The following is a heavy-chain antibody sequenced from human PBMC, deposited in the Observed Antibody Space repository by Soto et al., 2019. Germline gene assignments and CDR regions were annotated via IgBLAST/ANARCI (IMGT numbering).Heavy chain of an antibody. J-gene: IGHJ4*02. CDR2: IYYSGST. CDR1: GGSISSYY. D-gene: IGHD5-18*01. Sequence: SETLSLTCTVSGGSISSYYWSWIRQPPGKGLEWIGYIYYSGSTNYNPSLKSRVTISVDTSKNQFSLKLSSVTAADTAVYYCARDHGYSYGTSFDYWGQGTLVTVSS. V-gene: IGHV4-59*01. CDR3: ARDHGYSYGTSFDY.